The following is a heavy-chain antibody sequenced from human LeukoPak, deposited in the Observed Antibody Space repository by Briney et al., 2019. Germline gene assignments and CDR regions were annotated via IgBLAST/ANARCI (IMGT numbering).Heavy chain of an antibody. Sequence: PSETLSLTCTVSGGSISSYYWSWIRQPPGKGLEWIGYIYYSGSTNYNPSLKSRVTISVDTSKNQFSLKLSSVTAADTAVYYCARAAVAGTVFLFDYWGQGTLVTVSS. CDR3: ARAAVAGTVFLFDY. CDR2: IYYSGST. J-gene: IGHJ4*02. D-gene: IGHD6-19*01. CDR1: GGSISSYY. V-gene: IGHV4-59*12.